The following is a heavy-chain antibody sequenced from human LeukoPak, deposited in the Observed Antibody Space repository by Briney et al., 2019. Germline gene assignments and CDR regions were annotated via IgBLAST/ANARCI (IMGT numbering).Heavy chain of an antibody. CDR3: ARSKTTINDRLFDP. CDR2: VYSRGST. Sequence: SETLSLTCTVSGGSMNDFYWAWIRQPPGKGLEWIGSVYSRGSTYYNPSLQSRIIISVDTSKNQFSLILRSVTAADTSVYYCARSKTTINDRLFDPWGQGTLVTVSS. V-gene: IGHV4-39*01. CDR1: GGSMNDFY. J-gene: IGHJ5*02. D-gene: IGHD1-1*01.